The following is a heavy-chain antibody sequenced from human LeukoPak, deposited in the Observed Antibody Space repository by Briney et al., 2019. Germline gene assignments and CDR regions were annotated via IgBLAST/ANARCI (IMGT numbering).Heavy chain of an antibody. CDR1: GDSVSSNSAA. CDR3: ARGLGLLWFGELRYYYYYMDV. Sequence: SQTRSLTCAISGDSVSSNSAAWNWIRQSPSRGLEWLGRTYYESKWYNDDAVSVNSRITIHTDTSKNQFSLQLNSVTPEDTAVYYCARGLGLLWFGELRYYYYYMDVWGKGTTVTFSS. D-gene: IGHD3-10*01. V-gene: IGHV6-1*01. J-gene: IGHJ6*03. CDR2: TYYESKWYN.